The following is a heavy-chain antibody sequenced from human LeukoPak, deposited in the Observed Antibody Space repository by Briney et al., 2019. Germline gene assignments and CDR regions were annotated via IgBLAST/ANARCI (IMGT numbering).Heavy chain of an antibody. CDR3: ARDQYFGVRGVNWFDP. J-gene: IGHJ5*02. V-gene: IGHV4-61*02. Sequence: PSQTLSLTCTVSGGSISSGSYYWSWIRQPAGKGLEWIGRIYTSGSTNYNPSLKSRVTISVDTSKNQFSLKLSSVTAADTAVYCCARDQYFGVRGVNWFDPWGQGTLVTVSS. D-gene: IGHD3-10*01. CDR2: IYTSGST. CDR1: GGSISSGSYY.